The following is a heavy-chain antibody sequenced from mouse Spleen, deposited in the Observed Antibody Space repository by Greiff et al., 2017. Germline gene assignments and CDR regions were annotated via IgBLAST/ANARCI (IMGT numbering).Heavy chain of an antibody. J-gene: IGHJ1*01. CDR2: ISSGSSTI. V-gene: IGHV5-17*01. CDR3: ARHYYGSSSYFDV. Sequence: EVKLMESGGGLVKPGGSLKLSCAASGFTFSDYGMHWVRQAPEKGLEWVAYISSGSSTIYYADTVKGRFTISRDNAKNTLFLQMTSLRSEDTAMYYCARHYYGSSSYFDVWGAGTTVTVSS. D-gene: IGHD1-1*01. CDR1: GFTFSDYG.